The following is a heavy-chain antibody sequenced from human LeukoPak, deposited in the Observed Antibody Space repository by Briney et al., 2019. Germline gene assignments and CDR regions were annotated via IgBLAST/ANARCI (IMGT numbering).Heavy chain of an antibody. CDR1: GYTFTSYG. V-gene: IGHV1-18*01. CDR3: AREGTLGGRPADYEYYYYYGMDV. J-gene: IGHJ6*02. CDR2: ISAYNGNT. Sequence: ASVKVSCKASGYTFTSYGISWVRQAPGQGLERMGWISAYNGNTNYAQKLQGRVTMTTDTPTSTAYMELRSLRSDDTAVYYCAREGTLGGRPADYEYYYYYGMDVWGQGTTVTVSS. D-gene: IGHD4/OR15-4a*01.